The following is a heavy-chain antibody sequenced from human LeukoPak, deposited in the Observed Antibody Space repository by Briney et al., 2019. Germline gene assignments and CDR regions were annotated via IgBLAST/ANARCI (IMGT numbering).Heavy chain of an antibody. CDR2: IKQDGSEK. J-gene: IGHJ4*02. V-gene: IGHV3-7*01. CDR3: ARSLGSYTASLTGY. CDR1: GFIFSSYW. Sequence: GWPLRLSCAASGFIFSSYWMNWVRQAPGKGLEGVAIIKQDGSEKYHVDSVKGRFTISRDNAKNSVFLQMDSLRADDTAVYYCARSLGSYTASLTGYWGQGTPVTVSS. D-gene: IGHD3-10*01.